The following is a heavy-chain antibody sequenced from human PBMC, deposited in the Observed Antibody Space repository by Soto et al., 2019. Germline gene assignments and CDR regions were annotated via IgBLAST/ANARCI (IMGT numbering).Heavy chain of an antibody. Sequence: AGGSLRLSCAASGFTFSSYAMSWVRQAPGKGLEWVSAISGSGGSTYYADSVKGRFTISRDNSKNTLYLQMNSLRTEDTAVYYCAKTAEDYYYYGMDVWGQGTTVTVSS. D-gene: IGHD6-19*01. CDR2: ISGSGGST. V-gene: IGHV3-23*01. CDR1: GFTFSSYA. CDR3: AKTAEDYYYYGMDV. J-gene: IGHJ6*02.